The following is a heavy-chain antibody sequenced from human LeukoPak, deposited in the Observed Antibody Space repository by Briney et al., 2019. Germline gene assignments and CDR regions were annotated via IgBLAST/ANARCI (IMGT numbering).Heavy chain of an antibody. CDR1: GGSFSGYY. D-gene: IGHD2-2*01. CDR2: INRSGST. CDR3: ARSPPTYCSSTSCYLYSAARYYFDY. V-gene: IGHV4-34*01. Sequence: SETLSLTCAVYGGSFSGYYWSWIRQPPGKGLEWIGEINRSGSTNYNPSLKSRVTISVDTSKNQFSLKLSSVTAADTAVYYCARSPPTYCSSTSCYLYSAARYYFDYWGQGTLVTVSS. J-gene: IGHJ4*02.